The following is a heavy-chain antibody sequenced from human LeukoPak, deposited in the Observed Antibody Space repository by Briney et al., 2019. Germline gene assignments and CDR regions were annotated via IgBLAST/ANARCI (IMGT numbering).Heavy chain of an antibody. CDR3: ARGFWFDP. V-gene: IGHV3-30-3*01. J-gene: IGHJ5*02. CDR1: GFTFSSYA. Sequence: PGGSLRLSCAASGFTFSSYAMHWVRQAPGKGLEWVAVISYDGSNKYYADSVKGRFTISRDNSKNTLYLQMNSLRAGDTAVYYCARGFWFDPWGQGTLVTVSS. CDR2: ISYDGSNK.